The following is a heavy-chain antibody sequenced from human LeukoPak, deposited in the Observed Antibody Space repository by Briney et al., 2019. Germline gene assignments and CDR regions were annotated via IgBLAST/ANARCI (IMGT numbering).Heavy chain of an antibody. D-gene: IGHD5-12*01. CDR1: GGTFSSYA. CDR2: IIPIFGTA. J-gene: IGHJ5*02. V-gene: IGHV1-69*05. Sequence: ASVKVSCKASGGTFSSYAISWVRQAPGQGLEWMGGIIPIFGTANYAQKFQGRVTITTDESMSTAYMELSSLRSEDTAVYYCARYNHGGYDLSWFDPWGQGTLVTVSS. CDR3: ARYNHGGYDLSWFDP.